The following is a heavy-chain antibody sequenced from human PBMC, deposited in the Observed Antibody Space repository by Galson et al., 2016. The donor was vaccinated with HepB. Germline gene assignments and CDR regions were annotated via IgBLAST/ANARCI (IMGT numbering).Heavy chain of an antibody. D-gene: IGHD2-2*01. CDR2: IYSGGST. V-gene: IGHV3-53*01. J-gene: IGHJ4*02. Sequence: SLRLSCAASGFTFSDHYIDWVRQAPGKGLEWVSVIYSGGSTYYADSVKGRFTISRDNSKNTLYLQMNSLRAEDTAVYYCARDSGSRPGSGGFGYWGQGTLVTVSS. CDR1: GFTFSDHY. CDR3: ARDSGSRPGSGGFGY.